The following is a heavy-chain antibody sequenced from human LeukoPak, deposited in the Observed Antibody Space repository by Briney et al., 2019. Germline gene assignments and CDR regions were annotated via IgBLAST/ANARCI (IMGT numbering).Heavy chain of an antibody. J-gene: IGHJ4*02. CDR2: INHCGST. CDR1: GGSFSGYY. CDR3: ARGQESYYYDSSGYYGY. Sequence: SETPSLTRAVYGGSFSGYYWSWIRQPPGKGLEWIGEINHCGSTNYNPSLKSRITISVDTSKNQFSLKLSSVTAADTAVYYCARGQESYYYDSSGYYGYWGQGSVVSVCS. V-gene: IGHV4-34*01. D-gene: IGHD3-22*01.